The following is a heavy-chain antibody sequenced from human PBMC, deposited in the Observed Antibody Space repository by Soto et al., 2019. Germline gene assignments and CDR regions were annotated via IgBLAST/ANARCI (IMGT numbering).Heavy chain of an antibody. V-gene: IGHV3-11*06. CDR3: AGKQWEPSGNYYFDY. Sequence: QVQLVESGGGLVKPGGSLRLSCAASGFTFSDYYMSWIRQAPGKGLEWASYISSSSSYTNYADSVKGRFTISRDNAKNSLYLQMNGLRAEDTAVYYCAGKQWEPSGNYYFDYWGQGTLVTVSS. CDR2: ISSSSSYT. CDR1: GFTFSDYY. D-gene: IGHD1-26*01. J-gene: IGHJ4*02.